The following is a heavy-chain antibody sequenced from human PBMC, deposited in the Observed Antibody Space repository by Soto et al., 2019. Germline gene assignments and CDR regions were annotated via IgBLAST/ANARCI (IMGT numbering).Heavy chain of an antibody. CDR2: TAYSGST. Sequence: SETLSLTCVVSGGSVTSYHWSWIRQFPGKGLEWIAYTAYSGSTNYNPSLKSRVTISVDTSKNQFSLKLSSVTAADTAVYYCARAVSSSWYHYYYYGMDVWGQGTTVTVSS. V-gene: IGHV4-59*02. CDR3: ARAVSSSWYHYYYYGMDV. D-gene: IGHD6-13*01. J-gene: IGHJ6*02. CDR1: GGSVTSYH.